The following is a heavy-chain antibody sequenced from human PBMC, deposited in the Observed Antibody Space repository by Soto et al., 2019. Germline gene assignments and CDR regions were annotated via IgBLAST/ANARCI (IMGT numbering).Heavy chain of an antibody. CDR3: ATRITVFGLLIPPFDP. D-gene: IGHD3-3*01. J-gene: IGHJ5*02. Sequence: LETLSLTCAVYGGSVNDYYWNCIRQPPWKGLEWIGEINHTGGTHYNPSLKSRVTMSVDTSKNQFSLRLSSVTAADTAIYYCATRITVFGLLIPPFDPWGQATQVTVSS. V-gene: IGHV4-34*01. CDR2: INHTGGT. CDR1: GGSVNDYY.